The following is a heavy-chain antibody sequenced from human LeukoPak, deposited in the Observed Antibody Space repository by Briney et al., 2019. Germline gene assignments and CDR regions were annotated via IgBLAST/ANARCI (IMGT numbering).Heavy chain of an antibody. D-gene: IGHD3-22*01. V-gene: IGHV3-23*01. CDR3: AKDEYYYDSSGYWDY. J-gene: IGHJ4*02. CDR2: ISGSGGST. CDR1: GFTFSSYA. Sequence: GGSLRLSCAASGFTFSSYAMSWVRQAPGKGLEWVSAISGSGGSTYYADSVKGRFTISRDNSKNTLYLQMNSLRAEDTAVYYCAKDEYYYDSSGYWDYWGQGTLVTVSS.